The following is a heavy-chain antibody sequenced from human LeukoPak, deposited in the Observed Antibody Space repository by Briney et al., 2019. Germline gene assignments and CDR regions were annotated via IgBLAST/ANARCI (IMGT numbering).Heavy chain of an antibody. D-gene: IGHD3-22*01. CDR1: GITFRNYG. CDR2: ISNDESNK. J-gene: IGHJ4*02. Sequence: GGSLRLSCAASGITFRNYGMHWVRQAPGKGLEWVATISNDESNKYQADSVKGRFTISRDNSKNTLYLQMNSLRAEDTAVYYCARDVGRYYDSSGLGYWGQGTLVTVSS. V-gene: IGHV3-30*03. CDR3: ARDVGRYYDSSGLGY.